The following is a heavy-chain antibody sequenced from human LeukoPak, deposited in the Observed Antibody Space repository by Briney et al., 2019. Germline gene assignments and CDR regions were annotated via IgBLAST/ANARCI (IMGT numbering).Heavy chain of an antibody. CDR3: ARDRYCSSTSCYRGRFDP. J-gene: IGHJ5*02. CDR2: ISAYNGNT. D-gene: IGHD2-2*01. Sequence: ASVKVSCKASGYTFTSYGISWVRQAPGQGLEWMGWISAYNGNTNYAQKLQGRVTKTTDTSTSTAYMELRSLRSDDTAVYYCARDRYCSSTSCYRGRFDPWGQGTLVTVSS. CDR1: GYTFTSYG. V-gene: IGHV1-18*04.